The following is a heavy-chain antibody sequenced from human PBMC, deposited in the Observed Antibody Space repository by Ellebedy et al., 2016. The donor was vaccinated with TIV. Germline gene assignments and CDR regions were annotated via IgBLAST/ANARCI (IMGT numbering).Heavy chain of an antibody. Sequence: PGGSLRLSCAASGFTFTTYEMNWVRQAPGKGLEWVSYISSSGSTKYYADSVRGRFTISRDNGKNSLYLQMNSLRAEDTAVYSCASFDGTLGRGGWGQGTLVTVSS. CDR1: GFTFTTYE. V-gene: IGHV3-48*03. D-gene: IGHD2-15*01. J-gene: IGHJ4*02. CDR3: ASFDGTLGRGG. CDR2: ISSSGSTK.